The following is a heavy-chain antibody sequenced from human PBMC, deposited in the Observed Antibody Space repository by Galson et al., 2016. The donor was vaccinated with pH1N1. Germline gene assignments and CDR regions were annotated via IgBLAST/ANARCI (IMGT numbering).Heavy chain of an antibody. J-gene: IGHJ3*01. V-gene: IGHV5-51*03. Sequence: QSGAEVKKPGESLKISCEASGYSFSSYWIAWVRQMPGKGLEWMGIFYPGGGFEGRYSPSFEGRVTISADKSINTAYLEWNILKASDTAIYYCARVAPHGFDVGGQGTMVTVSS. CDR2: FYPGGGFEG. CDR1: GYSFSSYW. CDR3: ARVAPHGFDV.